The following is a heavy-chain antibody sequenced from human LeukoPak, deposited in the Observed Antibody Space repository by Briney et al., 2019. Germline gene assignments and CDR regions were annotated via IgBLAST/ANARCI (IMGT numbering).Heavy chain of an antibody. CDR3: AAYDSSGYYYARGSLDY. J-gene: IGHJ4*02. CDR2: INPNSGGT. D-gene: IGHD3-22*01. CDR1: GYTFTGYY. V-gene: IGHV1-2*02. Sequence: GASVKVSCKASGYTFTGYYMHWVRQAPGQGLEWMGWINPNSGGTNYAQKFQGRVTMTRDTSISTAYMELSRLRSDDTAVYYCAAYDSSGYYYARGSLDYWGQGTLVTVSS.